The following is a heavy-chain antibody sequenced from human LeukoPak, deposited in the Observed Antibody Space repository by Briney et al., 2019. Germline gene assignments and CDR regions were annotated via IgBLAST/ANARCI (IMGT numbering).Heavy chain of an antibody. V-gene: IGHV3-74*01. J-gene: IGHJ4*02. Sequence: GGSLRLSCAASGFTFSSYWMHWVRQAPGKGLVWVSRIKSDGSSTSYADSVKGRFTISRDNAKNSLYLHMNSLRAEDTAVYYCARDYGGSSPFDYWGQGTLVTVSS. CDR2: IKSDGSST. D-gene: IGHD4-23*01. CDR1: GFTFSSYW. CDR3: ARDYGGSSPFDY.